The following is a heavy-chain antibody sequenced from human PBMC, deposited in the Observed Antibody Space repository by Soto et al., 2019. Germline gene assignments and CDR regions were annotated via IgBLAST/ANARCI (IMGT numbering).Heavy chain of an antibody. CDR1: GYTFTSYG. J-gene: IGHJ4*02. D-gene: IGHD3-10*01. Sequence: QVQLVQSGAEVKKPGASVKVSCKASGYTFTSYGISWVRQAPGQGLEWMGWISAYNGNTNYAQKLQGRVTMTTDTSTSTAYMELRSLRSDDTAVYYCASGTRMSYYGSGSYPPPDYWGQGTLVTVSS. CDR3: ASGTRMSYYGSGSYPPPDY. CDR2: ISAYNGNT. V-gene: IGHV1-18*01.